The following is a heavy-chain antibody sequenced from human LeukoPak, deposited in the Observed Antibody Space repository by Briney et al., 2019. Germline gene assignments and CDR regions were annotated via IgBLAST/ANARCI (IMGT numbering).Heavy chain of an antibody. J-gene: IGHJ4*02. CDR3: ATFDMC. CDR1: GFSFSNSW. D-gene: IGHD3-10*01. Sequence: GGSLRLSCAASGFSFSNSWMHWVRQVPGKGLAWVSHINNDGSFTTYADSVKGRFTISRDNAKRTLDLQMNSLRPDDTAIYYCATFDMCWGQGTLVTVSS. V-gene: IGHV3-74*03. CDR2: INNDGSFT.